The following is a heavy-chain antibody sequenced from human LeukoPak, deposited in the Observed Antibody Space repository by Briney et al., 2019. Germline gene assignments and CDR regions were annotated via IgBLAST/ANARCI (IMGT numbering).Heavy chain of an antibody. V-gene: IGHV3-30*04. CDR1: GFTFSSYA. CDR2: ISYDGSNK. D-gene: IGHD3-22*01. CDR3: ARDPLDGGVINDGDRFDY. Sequence: PGRSLRLSCAASGFTFSSYAMHWVRQAPGKGLEWVAVISYDGSNKYYADSVKGRFTISRDNSKNTLYLQMNSLRAEDTAVYYCARDPLDGGVINDGDRFDYWGQGTLVTVSS. J-gene: IGHJ4*02.